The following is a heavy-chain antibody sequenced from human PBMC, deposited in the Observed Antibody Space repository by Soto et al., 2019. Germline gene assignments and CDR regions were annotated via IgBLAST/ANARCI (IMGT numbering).Heavy chain of an antibody. CDR1: GFTFSSYA. CDR3: AKVAKFKWNEWNDY. CDR2: ISGGGGST. Sequence: GGSLRLSCAASGFTFSSYAMSWVRQAPGKGLEWVSGISGGGGSTYHADSVKGRFTISRDNSKNTLYLQMNSLRAEDTAVYYCAKVAKFKWNEWNDYWGQGALVTVSS. V-gene: IGHV3-23*01. D-gene: IGHD1-20*01. J-gene: IGHJ4*02.